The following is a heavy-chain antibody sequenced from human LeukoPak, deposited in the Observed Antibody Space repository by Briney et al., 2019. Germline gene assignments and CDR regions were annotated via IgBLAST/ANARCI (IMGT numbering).Heavy chain of an antibody. CDR3: ARGITMVRGVTDTTYYFDY. V-gene: IGHV3-20*04. CDR2: INWNGGST. Sequence: PGGSLRLSCAASGFTFDDYGMSWVRQAPGKGLEWVSGINWNGGSTGYADSVKGRFTISRDNAKKSLYLQMNSLRAEDTAVYYCARGITMVRGVTDTTYYFDYWGQGTLVTVSS. J-gene: IGHJ4*02. D-gene: IGHD3-10*01. CDR1: GFTFDDYG.